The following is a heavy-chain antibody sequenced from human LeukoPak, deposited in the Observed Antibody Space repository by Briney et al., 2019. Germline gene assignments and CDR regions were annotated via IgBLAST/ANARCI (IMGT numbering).Heavy chain of an antibody. V-gene: IGHV3-21*01. CDR1: GFTFSSYS. J-gene: IGHJ4*02. Sequence: GGALRLSCAASGFTFSSYSMNWVRQAPGKGLEWVSSISSSSSYIYYADSVEGRFTISRDNAKNSLYLQMNSLRAEDTAVYYCARDYSSSWYMDYWGQGTLVTVSS. CDR3: ARDYSSSWYMDY. CDR2: ISSSSSYI. D-gene: IGHD6-13*01.